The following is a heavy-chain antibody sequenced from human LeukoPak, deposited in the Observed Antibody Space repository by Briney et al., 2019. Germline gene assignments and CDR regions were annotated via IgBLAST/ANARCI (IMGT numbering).Heavy chain of an antibody. CDR1: GYTFTSYY. V-gene: IGHV1-46*01. CDR3: ARGRTSVVVVAATDRDFDL. D-gene: IGHD2-15*01. CDR2: INPSGGST. J-gene: IGHJ2*01. Sequence: GASVKVSCKASGYTFTSYYMHWVRQAPGQGLEWMGIINPSGGSTSYAQKFQGRVTMTRDKSTSTVYMELSSLRSEDTAVYYCARGRTSVVVVAATDRDFDLWGRGTLVTVSS.